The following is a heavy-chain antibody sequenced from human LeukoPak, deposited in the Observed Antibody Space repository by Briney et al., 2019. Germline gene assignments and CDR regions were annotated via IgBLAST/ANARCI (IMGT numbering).Heavy chain of an antibody. CDR3: ATRRTGWYMSGDAFDI. D-gene: IGHD6-19*01. CDR1: GGSISSYY. CDR2: IYYTGST. J-gene: IGHJ3*02. V-gene: IGHV4-59*08. Sequence: PSETLSLTCTVSGGSISSYYWSWIRQPPGKGLEWIGYIYYTGSTNYNPSLKSRVTISVDTSKNQFSLELSSVTAADTAVYYCATRRTGWYMSGDAFDIWGQGTLVTVSS.